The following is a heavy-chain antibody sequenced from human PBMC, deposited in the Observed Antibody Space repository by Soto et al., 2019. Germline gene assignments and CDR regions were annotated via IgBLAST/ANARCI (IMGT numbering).Heavy chain of an antibody. Sequence: PSETLSLTCTVSGGSISSGGYYWSWIRQHPGKGLEWIGYIYYSGSTYYNPSLKSRVTISVDTSKNQFSLKLSSVTAADTAVYYCARDRSDYGAHSAFDIWGQGTMVTVSS. CDR1: GGSISSGGYY. CDR3: ARDRSDYGAHSAFDI. J-gene: IGHJ3*02. D-gene: IGHD4-17*01. CDR2: IYYSGST. V-gene: IGHV4-31*03.